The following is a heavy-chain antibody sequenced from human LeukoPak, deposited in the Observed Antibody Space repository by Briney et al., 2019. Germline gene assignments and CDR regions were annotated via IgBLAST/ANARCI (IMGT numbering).Heavy chain of an antibody. V-gene: IGHV4-39*07. CDR3: ARGPYSYDSSGAFDI. J-gene: IGHJ3*02. Sequence: SETLSLTCTVSSDSISSSSYYWGWIRQPPGKGLEWIGRISSSGSTNYNPSLKSRVTISVDTSKNRFSLKLSSVTAADTAVYFCARGPYSYDSSGAFDIWGQGTMVTVSS. CDR1: SDSISSSSYY. CDR2: ISSSGST. D-gene: IGHD3-22*01.